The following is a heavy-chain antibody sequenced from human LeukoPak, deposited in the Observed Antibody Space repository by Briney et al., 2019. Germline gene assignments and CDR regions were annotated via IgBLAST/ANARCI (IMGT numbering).Heavy chain of an antibody. J-gene: IGHJ6*03. D-gene: IGHD3-22*01. CDR3: ARDQRYYYDSSGRYYYYYYYMDV. CDR2: IYTSGST. CDR1: GGSISSGSYY. V-gene: IGHV4-61*02. Sequence: SQTLSLTCTVSGGSISSGSYYWSWIRQPAGKGLEWIGRIYTSGSTNYNPSLKGRVTISVDTSKNQFSLKLSSVTAADTAVYYCARDQRYYYDSSGRYYYYYYYMDVWGKGTTVTVSS.